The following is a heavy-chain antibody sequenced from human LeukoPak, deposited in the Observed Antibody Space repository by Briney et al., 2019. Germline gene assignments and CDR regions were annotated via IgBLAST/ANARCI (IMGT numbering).Heavy chain of an antibody. J-gene: IGHJ4*02. V-gene: IGHV4-4*07. D-gene: IGHD3-10*01. CDR1: GGSISSYY. Sequence: PSETLSLTCTVSGGSISSYYWSWIRQPAGKGLEWIGRIYTSGSTSYNPSLKSRVTMSVDTSKNQFSLKLSSVTAADTAVYYCASEYYGSGSYFFDYWGQGTLVTVSS. CDR2: IYTSGST. CDR3: ASEYYGSGSYFFDY.